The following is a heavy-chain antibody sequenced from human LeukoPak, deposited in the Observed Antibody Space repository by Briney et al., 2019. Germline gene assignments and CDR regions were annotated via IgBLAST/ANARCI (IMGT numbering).Heavy chain of an antibody. Sequence: GGSLRLSCAASGFTVSSNYMSWVRQAPGKGLEWVAYISSSGSTIYYADSVKGRFTISRDNAKNSLYLQMNSLRDEDTAVYYCARDYYDSSGLSRGGYWGQGTLVTVSS. V-gene: IGHV3-48*02. CDR1: GFTVSSNY. J-gene: IGHJ4*02. CDR2: ISSSGSTI. CDR3: ARDYYDSSGLSRGGY. D-gene: IGHD3-22*01.